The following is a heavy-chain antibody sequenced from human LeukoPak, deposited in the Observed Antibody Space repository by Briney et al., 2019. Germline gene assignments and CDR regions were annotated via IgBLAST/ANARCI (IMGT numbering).Heavy chain of an antibody. CDR1: GYSFTSHY. V-gene: IGHV1-2*02. CDR3: ARRVGLAAYYYGSSGLYYWFDP. J-gene: IGHJ5*02. CDR2: INTDSGNT. Sequence: GASVKVSCKASGYSFTSHYMHWVRQAPGQGLEWMGWINTDSGNTNYARKFQGRVTMTRDTSVSTAYVELTSLRSDDTAFYYCARRVGLAAYYYGSSGLYYWFDPWGQGTLVTVSS. D-gene: IGHD3-22*01.